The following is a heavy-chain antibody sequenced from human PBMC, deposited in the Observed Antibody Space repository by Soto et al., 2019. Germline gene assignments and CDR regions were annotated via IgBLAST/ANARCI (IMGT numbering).Heavy chain of an antibody. CDR1: GFTFSDYY. CDR3: AREGDCSGGSCYSGDSGYYYYYMDV. D-gene: IGHD2-15*01. CDR2: ISSSGSTI. J-gene: IGHJ6*03. Sequence: PGGSLRLSCAASGFTFSDYYMSWIRQAPGKGLEWVSYISSSGSTIYYADSVKGRFTISRDNAKNSLYLQMNSLRAEDTAVYYCAREGDCSGGSCYSGDSGYYYYYMDVWGRGTTVTVSS. V-gene: IGHV3-11*01.